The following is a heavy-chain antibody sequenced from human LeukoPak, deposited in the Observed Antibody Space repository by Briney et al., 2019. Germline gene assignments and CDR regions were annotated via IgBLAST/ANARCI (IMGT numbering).Heavy chain of an antibody. J-gene: IGHJ5*02. Sequence: GGSLRLSCAASGFTFSSYAMHWVRQAPGKGLEWVAVISYDGSNKYYADSVKGRFTISRDTSKNTLYLQMNSLRAEDTAIYYCVRHDWFDPWGQGTLVTVSS. CDR1: GFTFSSYA. CDR3: VRHDWFDP. CDR2: ISYDGSNK. V-gene: IGHV3-30*14.